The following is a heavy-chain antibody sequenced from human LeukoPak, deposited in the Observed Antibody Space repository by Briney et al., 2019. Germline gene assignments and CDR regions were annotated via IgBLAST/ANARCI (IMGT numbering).Heavy chain of an antibody. V-gene: IGHV4-34*01. CDR3: ARGRYLTTSGGAAAGFLDY. J-gene: IGHJ4*02. CDR2: INHSGST. CDR1: GGSFSGYY. Sequence: SETLSLTRAVSGGSFSGYYWNWIRQSPEKGLEWIGEINHSGSTHYNPSLKSRVTISVDTSQKQFSLRLTSVTAADTAVYYCARGRYLTTSGGAAAGFLDYWGQGSLVTVST. D-gene: IGHD6-13*01.